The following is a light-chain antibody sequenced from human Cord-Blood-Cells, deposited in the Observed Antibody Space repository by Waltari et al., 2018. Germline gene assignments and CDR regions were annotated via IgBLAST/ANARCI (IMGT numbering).Light chain of an antibody. V-gene: IGLV2-14*01. CDR1: SSYVGGYNY. CDR2: EVS. CDR3: SSYTSSSTPYV. J-gene: IGLJ1*01. Sequence: QSALTQPASVSGSLGQPSTISCTGTSSYVGGYNYVSWYQQHPGKAPKLMIYEVSNRPSGVSNRFSGSKSGNTASLTISGLQAEDEADYYCSSYTSSSTPYVFGTGTKVTVL.